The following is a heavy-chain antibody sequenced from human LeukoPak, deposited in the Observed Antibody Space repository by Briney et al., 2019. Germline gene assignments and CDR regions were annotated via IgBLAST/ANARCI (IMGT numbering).Heavy chain of an antibody. V-gene: IGHV3-23*01. CDR1: GFTFSSYA. D-gene: IGHD1-26*01. Sequence: PGGSLRLSCAASGFTFSSYAMSWVRQVPGKGLEWVSVISGSGDNTYYADSVKGRFTISRDNARNSVFLQMSGLRVEDTAVYYCARDPVEWELLLDYWGQGTLVTVSS. CDR3: ARDPVEWELLLDY. J-gene: IGHJ4*02. CDR2: ISGSGDNT.